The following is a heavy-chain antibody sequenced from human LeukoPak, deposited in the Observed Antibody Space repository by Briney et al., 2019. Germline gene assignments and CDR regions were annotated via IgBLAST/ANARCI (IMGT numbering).Heavy chain of an antibody. CDR3: ARDDDELVEAPTQTSSVGMVRGGRSMTQADYYYGMDV. CDR2: ISYDGSNK. Sequence: GGSLRLSCAASGFTFSSYAMHWVRQAPGKGLEWVAVISYDGSNKYYADSVKGRFTISRDNSKNTLYLQMNSLRAEDTAVYYCARDDDELVEAPTQTSSVGMVRGGRSMTQADYYYGMDVWGQGTTVTVSS. CDR1: GFTFSSYA. J-gene: IGHJ6*02. D-gene: IGHD3-10*01. V-gene: IGHV3-30-3*01.